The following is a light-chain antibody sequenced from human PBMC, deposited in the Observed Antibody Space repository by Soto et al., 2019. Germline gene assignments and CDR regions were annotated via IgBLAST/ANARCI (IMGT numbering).Light chain of an antibody. J-gene: IGKJ1*01. CDR2: TVS. CDR1: QSIRTY. CDR3: QQSYSTPWT. Sequence: DIQMTQSPSSLSASVGDRVTITCRASQSIRTYLNWYQQKPGKAPNLLFYTVSNLQSGVSSRFTGSGSGTDFTLTISSLQPEDFGTYFCQQSYSTPWTFAQGTKVEIK. V-gene: IGKV1-39*01.